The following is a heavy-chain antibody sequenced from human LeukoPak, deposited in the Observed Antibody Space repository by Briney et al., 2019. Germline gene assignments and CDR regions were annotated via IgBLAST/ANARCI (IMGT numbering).Heavy chain of an antibody. CDR3: ARRPVLEWLSRPVDY. CDR2: ISAYNGNT. CDR1: GYTFTSYG. Sequence: GASVKVSCKASGYTFTSYGISWVRQASGQGLEWMGWISAYNGNTNYAQKLQGGVTMTTDTSTSTAYMELRSLRSDDTAVYYCARRPVLEWLSRPVDYWGQGTLVTVSS. J-gene: IGHJ4*02. D-gene: IGHD3-3*01. V-gene: IGHV1-18*01.